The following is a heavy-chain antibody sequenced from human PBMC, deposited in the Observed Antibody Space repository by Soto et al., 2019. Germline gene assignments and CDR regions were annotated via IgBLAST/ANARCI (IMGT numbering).Heavy chain of an antibody. D-gene: IGHD6-13*01. Sequence: DVQLLESGGGLIQPGGSLRLSCAASGFSFSGYVMAWVRQAPGKGLEWVSAMSGSGGSTYYPDSVKGRFTISRDNSENTLFLQMNSLRAEDTAVYYCAKASGSSWPYYFDSWGQGTLVTVSS. CDR1: GFSFSGYV. J-gene: IGHJ4*02. CDR3: AKASGSSWPYYFDS. CDR2: MSGSGGST. V-gene: IGHV3-23*01.